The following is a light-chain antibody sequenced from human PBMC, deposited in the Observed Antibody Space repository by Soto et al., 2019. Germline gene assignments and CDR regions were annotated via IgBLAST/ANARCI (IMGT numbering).Light chain of an antibody. CDR1: ESVNTN. V-gene: IGKV3-15*01. J-gene: IGKJ1*01. Sequence: TVMTQSPAILSASPGERVTLSCRASESVNTNLAWYQQKPGQGPRLLVYGASTRATGIPARFSGSGSGTEFASTISSLQSEDFAVYHCQQYNNWPPAFGQGTKVEMK. CDR2: GAS. CDR3: QQYNNWPPA.